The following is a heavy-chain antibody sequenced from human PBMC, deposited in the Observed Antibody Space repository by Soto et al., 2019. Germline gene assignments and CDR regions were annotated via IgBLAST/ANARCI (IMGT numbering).Heavy chain of an antibody. Sequence: ESLKISFKVAGYIFTSYWINWVRQMPGKGLEWMGIIYPGDSDTRYNPSFQGQITISADKSINTAYLQWSSLKASDTAVYYCARRGDSSGFIDYWGQGTLVTVSS. J-gene: IGHJ4*02. CDR1: GYIFTSYW. V-gene: IGHV5-51*01. D-gene: IGHD3-22*01. CDR2: IYPGDSDT. CDR3: ARRGDSSGFIDY.